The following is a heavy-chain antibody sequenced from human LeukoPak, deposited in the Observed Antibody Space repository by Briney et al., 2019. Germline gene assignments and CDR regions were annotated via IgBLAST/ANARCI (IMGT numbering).Heavy chain of an antibody. CDR2: VFSSGST. CDR3: ARQYDY. J-gene: IGHJ4*01. Sequence: SETLSLTCNFSAVSISRHFWSWIRQTPKKGLEWLGYVFSSGSTNYNPSLKSRITISLDMSKHQLSLTLKSVTAADTAVYYCARQYDYWSRGTLVTVSS. CDR1: AVSISRHF. V-gene: IGHV4-59*11.